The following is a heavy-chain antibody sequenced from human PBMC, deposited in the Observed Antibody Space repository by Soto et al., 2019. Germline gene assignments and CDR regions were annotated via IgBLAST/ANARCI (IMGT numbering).Heavy chain of an antibody. CDR3: ATLGTPATGLSYFDS. CDR1: GCSISSGNYY. Sequence: QVQLQESGPGLVKPSQTLSLTCTVSGCSISSGNYYWSWIRQPPGKCLEWIGFISYVGSTYSGASLKSRFTISVDPSKNQFSVNLSFVTAADSAVYYCATLGTPATGLSYFDSWGQGTLITVSS. D-gene: IGHD1-7*01. CDR2: ISYVGST. V-gene: IGHV4-30-4*01. J-gene: IGHJ4*02.